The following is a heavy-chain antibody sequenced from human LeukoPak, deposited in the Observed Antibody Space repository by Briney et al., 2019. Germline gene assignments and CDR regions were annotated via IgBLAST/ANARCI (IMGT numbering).Heavy chain of an antibody. V-gene: IGHV1-69*05. CDR1: GGTFSSYA. CDR2: IIPIFGTA. J-gene: IGHJ3*02. Sequence: SVKVSCKASGGTFSSYAISWVRQAPGQGLEWMGGIIPIFGTANYAQKFQGRVTITTDESTSTAYMELSSLRSEDTAVYYCARDHPDHSGYDHLAFDIWSQGTMVTVSS. CDR3: ARDHPDHSGYDHLAFDI. D-gene: IGHD5-12*01.